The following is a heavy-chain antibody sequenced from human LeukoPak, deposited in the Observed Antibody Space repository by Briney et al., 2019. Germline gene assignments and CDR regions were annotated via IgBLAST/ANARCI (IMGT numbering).Heavy chain of an antibody. CDR2: IKKDGSEK. D-gene: IGHD6-13*01. CDR1: GFTFSNFW. Sequence: PGGSLRLSCAASGFTFSNFWMTWVRQAPGKGLEWVANIKKDGSEKTYVDSVKGRFTISRDNAKNSLYLQMSGLRADDTAVYCCAIGSGWYRYWGQGTLVTVSS. V-gene: IGHV3-7*01. CDR3: AIGSGWYRY. J-gene: IGHJ4*02.